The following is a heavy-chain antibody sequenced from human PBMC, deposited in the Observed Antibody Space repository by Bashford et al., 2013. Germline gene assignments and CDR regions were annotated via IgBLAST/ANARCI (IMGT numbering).Heavy chain of an antibody. CDR3: ARGRWMRSLIDN. J-gene: IGHJ4*02. D-gene: IGHD5-12*01. V-gene: IGHV1-8*01. Sequence: WVRQAPGQGLEWMGWMNPNSGDTGFVQKFQGRVTMTRNTSISTAYMELSSLTSEDTAVYYCARGRWMRSLIDNWGQGTLVTVSS. CDR2: MNPNSGDT.